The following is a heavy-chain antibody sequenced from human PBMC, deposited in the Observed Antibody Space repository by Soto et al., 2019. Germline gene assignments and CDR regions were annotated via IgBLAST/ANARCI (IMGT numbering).Heavy chain of an antibody. CDR2: IYYSGSS. Sequence: TLSLTCTVSGGSISSSNYYWGWIRQPPGKGLEWIGSIYYSGSSYYNPSLKSRVTISVDTSKNQFSLKLTSVTAADTAVYYCARYPRAARPYPFDYWGQGTLVTVSS. D-gene: IGHD6-6*01. V-gene: IGHV4-39*01. CDR3: ARYPRAARPYPFDY. CDR1: GGSISSSNYY. J-gene: IGHJ4*02.